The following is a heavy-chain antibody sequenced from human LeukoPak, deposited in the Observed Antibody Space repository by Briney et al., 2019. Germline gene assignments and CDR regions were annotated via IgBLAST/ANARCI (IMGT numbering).Heavy chain of an antibody. Sequence: SETLSLTCTVSGGSISSGSYYWSWIRQPAGKGLEWIGRIYTSGSTNYNPSLKSRVTISVDTSKNQFSLKLSSVTAADTAVYYCARQAGYSGYDFRFDYWDQGTLVTVSS. D-gene: IGHD5-12*01. J-gene: IGHJ4*02. CDR1: GGSISSGSYY. CDR2: IYTSGST. CDR3: ARQAGYSGYDFRFDY. V-gene: IGHV4-61*02.